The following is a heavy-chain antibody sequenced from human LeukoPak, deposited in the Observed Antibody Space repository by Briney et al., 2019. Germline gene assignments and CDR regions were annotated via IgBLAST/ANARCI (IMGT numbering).Heavy chain of an antibody. CDR1: GLTFSSFA. J-gene: IGHJ6*02. D-gene: IGHD3-10*01. CDR2: INSGGDDT. V-gene: IGHV3-23*01. Sequence: GGSLRLSCAASGLTFSSFAMTWVRQAPGKGLEWVSSINSGGDDTYYADSVKGRFTISRDNFKNTLYLQMNSLRAEDTAVYYCVKPPRLSIIRGEGMDVWGQGTTVTVSS. CDR3: VKPPRLSIIRGEGMDV.